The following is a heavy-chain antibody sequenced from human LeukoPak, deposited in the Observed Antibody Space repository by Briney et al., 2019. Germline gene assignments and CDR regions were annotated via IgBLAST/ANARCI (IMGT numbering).Heavy chain of an antibody. CDR2: MYYSGST. J-gene: IGHJ4*02. V-gene: IGHV4-59*08. CDR3: ARLAHPYSSTWYFDY. D-gene: IGHD6-13*01. CDR1: GDSISNYY. Sequence: SETLSLTCTVSGDSISNYYWSWIRQPPGKGLEWIGYMYYSGSTNYNPSLKSRVAIPIDSSKNQFSLMLSSVTAADTALYYCARLAHPYSSTWYFDYRGQGTLVTFSS.